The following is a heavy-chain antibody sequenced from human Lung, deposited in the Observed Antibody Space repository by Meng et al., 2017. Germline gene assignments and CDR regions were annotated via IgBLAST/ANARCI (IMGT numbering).Heavy chain of an antibody. CDR2: ISAYNGNT. CDR1: GYTFTNYG. V-gene: IGHV1-18*01. J-gene: IGHJ4*02. Sequence: AEVVRWGGEGERPGASVKVSCKASGYTFTNYGITWVRQAPGQGLEWMGWISAYNGNTNYAQTLQGRVTMTTDTSTSTAYMELGSLRSDDTAVYYCARVEVGITSGDYWGQGTLVTVSS. D-gene: IGHD1-26*01. CDR3: ARVEVGITSGDY.